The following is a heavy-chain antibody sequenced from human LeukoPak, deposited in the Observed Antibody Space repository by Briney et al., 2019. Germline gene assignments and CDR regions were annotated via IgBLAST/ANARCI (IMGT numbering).Heavy chain of an antibody. CDR2: MNPNSGNT. CDR1: GYTFTSYD. D-gene: IGHD3-22*01. V-gene: IGHV1-8*01. CDR3: ARDYDFTSYGYFDL. Sequence: ASVKVSCKASGYTFTSYDINWVRQATGQGLEWMGWMNPNSGNTGYAQKFQGRVTMTRNTSISTAYMELSSLRSEDTAVYYCARDYDFTSYGYFDLWGRGTLVTVSS. J-gene: IGHJ2*01.